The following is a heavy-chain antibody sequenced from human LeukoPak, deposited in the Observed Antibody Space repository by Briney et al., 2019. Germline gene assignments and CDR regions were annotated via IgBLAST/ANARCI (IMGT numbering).Heavy chain of an antibody. Sequence: PSETLSLTCTVSGGSISSGGYYWSWIRQHPGKGLEWIGYIYYSGSTYYNPSLKSRVTISVDTSKNQFSLKLSSVTAADTAVYYCARRGAYYYDSSGYYSRGAFDIWGQGTMVTVSS. J-gene: IGHJ3*02. CDR1: GGSISSGGYY. V-gene: IGHV4-31*03. D-gene: IGHD3-22*01. CDR2: IYYSGST. CDR3: ARRGAYYYDSSGYYSRGAFDI.